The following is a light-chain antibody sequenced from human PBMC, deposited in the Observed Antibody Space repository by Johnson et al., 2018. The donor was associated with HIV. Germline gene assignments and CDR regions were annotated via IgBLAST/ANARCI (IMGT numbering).Light chain of an antibody. J-gene: IGLJ1*01. CDR3: GTWDSSLSAGEV. Sequence: QSVLTQPPSVSAAPGQKVTISCYGSSSNIGNNYVSWYQQLPGTAPKLLIYDNNKRPSGIPDRSSGSKSGTSATLGITGLQTGDEADYYCGTWDSSLSAGEVFGTGTKVTVL. CDR1: SSNIGNNY. CDR2: DNN. V-gene: IGLV1-51*01.